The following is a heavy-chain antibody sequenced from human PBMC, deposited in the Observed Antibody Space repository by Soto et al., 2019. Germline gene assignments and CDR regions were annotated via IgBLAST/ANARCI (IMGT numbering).Heavy chain of an antibody. CDR2: VYYSGGT. CDR1: ADSIHYYS. J-gene: IGHJ1*01. CDR3: ARLVYDSSGYRPG. D-gene: IGHD3-22*01. V-gene: IGHV4-59*08. Sequence: LSLTCTVSADSIHYYSLSWIRQPPGAGLEWIGYVYYSGGTNYNPFLKSRATISKDTSNHQLSLKLSSVTAADTAVYYCARLVYDSSGYRPGWGQCTLVTVSS.